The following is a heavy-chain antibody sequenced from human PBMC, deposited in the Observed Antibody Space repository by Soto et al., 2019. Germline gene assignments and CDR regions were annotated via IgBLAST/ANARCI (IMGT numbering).Heavy chain of an antibody. D-gene: IGHD1-1*01. CDR1: GGTFSSYA. J-gene: IGHJ6*02. CDR2: IIPIFGTA. Sequence: GASVKVSCKASGGTFSSYAISWVRQAPGQGLEWMGGIIPIFGTANYAQKFQGRVTITADESTSTAYMELSSLRSEDTAVYYCARALTSRRFHYGMDVWGQGTTVTVSS. CDR3: ARALTSRRFHYGMDV. V-gene: IGHV1-69*13.